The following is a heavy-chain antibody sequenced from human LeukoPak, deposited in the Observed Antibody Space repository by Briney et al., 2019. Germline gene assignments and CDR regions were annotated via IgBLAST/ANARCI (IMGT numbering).Heavy chain of an antibody. V-gene: IGHV3-30-3*01. CDR3: ARDSNYVVRHAFDI. J-gene: IGHJ3*02. CDR2: ISYDGNNK. CDR1: VFTFSSYD. D-gene: IGHD4-4*01. Sequence: PGGSLRLSCGVWVFTFSSYDMLGVPGAPGKGLEGVTDISYDGNNKYCAEAVKGRYPISRDNSKNTLYLQMTGLRGQDRAVYYCARDSNYVVRHAFDIWGQGTMVTVSS.